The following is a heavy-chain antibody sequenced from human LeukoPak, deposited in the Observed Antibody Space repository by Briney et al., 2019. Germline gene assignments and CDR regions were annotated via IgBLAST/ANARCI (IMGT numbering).Heavy chain of an antibody. V-gene: IGHV4-38-2*02. CDR2: IYHSGST. CDR3: ARLRGYSYGEIDY. Sequence: SETLSLTCTVSGYSISSGYYWGWIRQPPGKGLEGIGSIYHSGSTYYNPSLKSRVTISVDTSKNQFSLKLSSVTAADTAVYYCARLRGYSYGEIDYWGQGTLVTVSS. CDR1: GYSISSGYY. D-gene: IGHD5-18*01. J-gene: IGHJ4*02.